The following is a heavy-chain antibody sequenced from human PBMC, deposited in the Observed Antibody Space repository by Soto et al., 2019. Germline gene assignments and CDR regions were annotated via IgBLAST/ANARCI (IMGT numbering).Heavy chain of an antibody. Sequence: QVQLVESGGGVVQPGRSLRVSCVASGFTFSNFAMYWVRQAPGKGLAWVALISHDGDNQYYADSLKGRFTVSRDNSKSTLYLQMTSPRPDDTAIYYCARRIPVSGPYGAFDLWGQGTMVTVSS. V-gene: IGHV3-30*03. CDR3: ARRIPVSGPYGAFDL. D-gene: IGHD6-13*01. J-gene: IGHJ3*01. CDR2: ISHDGDNQ. CDR1: GFTFSNFA.